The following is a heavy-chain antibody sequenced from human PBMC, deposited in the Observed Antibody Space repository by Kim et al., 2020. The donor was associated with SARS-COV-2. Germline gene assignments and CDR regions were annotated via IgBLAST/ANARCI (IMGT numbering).Heavy chain of an antibody. D-gene: IGHD1-26*01. Sequence: YSNPTLESRVAISVGTSKDRFSLKLSSVTAADTSVYYCARHGGGSYLLDYWGQGTLVTVSS. J-gene: IGHJ4*02. V-gene: IGHV4-39*01. CDR3: ARHGGGSYLLDY.